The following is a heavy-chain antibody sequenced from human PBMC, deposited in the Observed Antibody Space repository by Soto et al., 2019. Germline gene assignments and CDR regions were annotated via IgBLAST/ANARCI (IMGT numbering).Heavy chain of an antibody. Sequence: SETLSLTCTVSGGSISSYYWSWIRQPPGKGLEWIGYIYYSGSTNYNPSLKSRVTISVDTSKNQFSLKLSSVTAADTAVYYCASVRGGYFDYWGQGTLVTVSS. V-gene: IGHV4-59*01. CDR3: ASVRGGYFDY. CDR2: IYYSGST. J-gene: IGHJ4*02. CDR1: GGSISSYY.